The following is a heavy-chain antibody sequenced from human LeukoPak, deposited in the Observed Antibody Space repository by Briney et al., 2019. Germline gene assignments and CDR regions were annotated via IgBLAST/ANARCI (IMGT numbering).Heavy chain of an antibody. CDR1: GFTFSNYA. Sequence: PGGSLRLSCAASGFTFSNYAMNWVRQAPGKGLEWVSLISGSTGSTYYADSVKGRFSISRDNAKNSLYLQMNSLRDEDTAVYYCARDQQWPIVHYFDHWGQGILVTVSS. D-gene: IGHD6-19*01. V-gene: IGHV3-23*01. J-gene: IGHJ4*02. CDR2: ISGSTGST. CDR3: ARDQQWPIVHYFDH.